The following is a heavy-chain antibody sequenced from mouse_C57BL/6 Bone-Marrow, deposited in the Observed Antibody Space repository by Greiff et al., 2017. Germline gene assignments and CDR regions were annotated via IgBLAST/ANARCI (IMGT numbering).Heavy chain of an antibody. CDR2: IWSGGST. J-gene: IGHJ2*01. CDR1: GFSLTSYG. V-gene: IGHV2-2*01. D-gene: IGHD1-1*01. CDR3: ARNGPPYYYGSSPFDY. Sequence: VNVVESGPGLVQPSQSLSITCTVSGFSLTSYGVHWVRQSPGKGLEWLGVIWSGGSTDYNAAFIPRLSISKDNSKSQVFFKMNSLQADDTAIYYCARNGPPYYYGSSPFDYWGQGTTLTVSS.